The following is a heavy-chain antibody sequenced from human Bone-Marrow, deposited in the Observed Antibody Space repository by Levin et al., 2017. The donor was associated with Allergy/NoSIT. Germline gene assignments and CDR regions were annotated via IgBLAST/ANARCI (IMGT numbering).Heavy chain of an antibody. D-gene: IGHD2-15*01. CDR3: ARDRGGYCSGGSCYSHWFDP. Sequence: KTSETLSLTCTVSGGSISSYYWSWIRQPPGKGLEWIGYIYYSGSTNYNPSLKSRVTISVDTSKNQFSLKLSSVTAADTAVYYCARDRGGYCSGGSCYSHWFDPWGQGTLVTVSS. CDR2: IYYSGST. J-gene: IGHJ5*02. CDR1: GGSISSYY. V-gene: IGHV4-59*01.